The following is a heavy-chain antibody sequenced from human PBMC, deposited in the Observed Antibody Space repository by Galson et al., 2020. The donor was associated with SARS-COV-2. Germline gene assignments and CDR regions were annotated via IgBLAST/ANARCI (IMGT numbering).Heavy chain of an antibody. V-gene: IGHV3-74*01. J-gene: IGHJ6*03. D-gene: IGHD2-15*01. Sequence: LSLTCAASGFTFSTYWMHWVRQAPGKGLVWVSRIHRDGSTTTYADSVQGRFTISRDNAKNTLYLQMSSLRAEDAAVYYCARESAVQDGYYMDVWGKGTTVTVSS. CDR1: GFTFSTYW. CDR2: IHRDGSTT. CDR3: ARESAVQDGYYMDV.